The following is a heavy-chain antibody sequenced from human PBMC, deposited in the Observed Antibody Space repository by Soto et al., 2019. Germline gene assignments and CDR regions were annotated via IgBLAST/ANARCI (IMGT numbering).Heavy chain of an antibody. J-gene: IGHJ6*02. CDR2: IYYSGST. Sequence: PSETLSLTCTVSGGSISSYYWSWIRQPPGKGLEWIGYIYYSGSTNYNPSLKSRVTISVDTSKNQFSLKLSSVTAADTAVYYCARVFRVDERLGYCSSTSCYRALYGMDVWGQGTTVTVSS. CDR1: GGSISSYY. D-gene: IGHD2-2*01. CDR3: ARVFRVDERLGYCSSTSCYRALYGMDV. V-gene: IGHV4-59*01.